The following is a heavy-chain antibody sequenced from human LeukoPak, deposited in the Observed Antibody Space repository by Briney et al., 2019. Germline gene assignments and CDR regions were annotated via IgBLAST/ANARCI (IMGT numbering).Heavy chain of an antibody. CDR1: GFTFSTYN. V-gene: IGHV3-21*01. Sequence: GGSLRLSCAASGFTFSTYNMNWVRRTPGKGLEWVSSITTSSSYMFYADSVRGRFTISRDNAENSLYLQMNSLRDEDTAVYYCTRDPYSGGYGAYYYYYMDVWGKGTTVTVSS. CDR2: ITTSSSYM. CDR3: TRDPYSGGYGAYYYYYMDV. D-gene: IGHD6-19*01. J-gene: IGHJ6*03.